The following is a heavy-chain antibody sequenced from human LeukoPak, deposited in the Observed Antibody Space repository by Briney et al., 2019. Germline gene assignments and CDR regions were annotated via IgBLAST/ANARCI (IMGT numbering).Heavy chain of an antibody. CDR2: IYYSGST. CDR3: ASGDSSWWGYYFDY. D-gene: IGHD6-13*01. CDR1: GGSISSSSYY. V-gene: IGHV4-39*01. J-gene: IGHJ4*02. Sequence: SETLSLTCTVSGGSISSSSYYWGWIRQPPGKGPEWIGSIYYSGSTYYNPSLKSRVTISVDTSKNQFSLKLSSVTAADTAVYYCASGDSSWWGYYFDYWGQGTLVTVSS.